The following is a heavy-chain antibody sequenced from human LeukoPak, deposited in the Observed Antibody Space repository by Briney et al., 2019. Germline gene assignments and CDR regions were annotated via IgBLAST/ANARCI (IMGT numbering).Heavy chain of an antibody. J-gene: IGHJ4*02. V-gene: IGHV4-39*01. CDR1: GGSVSGTNYY. Sequence: SETLSLTCSVSGGSVSGTNYYWAWIRQPPEKGLEWIGTIYYSGSTYYNVSLKSRVTISVDTSKNQFSLKLSSVTAADTAVYYCARLGSGSYYFDYWGQGTLVTVSS. CDR3: ARLGSGSYYFDY. D-gene: IGHD1-26*01. CDR2: IYYSGST.